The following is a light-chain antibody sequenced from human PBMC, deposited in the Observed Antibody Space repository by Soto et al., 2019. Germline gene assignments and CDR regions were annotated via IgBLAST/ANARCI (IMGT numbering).Light chain of an antibody. CDR3: QQHNNWPPLT. Sequence: EIVMTQSPATLSVSPGERATLSCRASQSVSSNLAWYQQKPGQAPRLLIYGASTRATGIPARFSGSGSGTEFTLTISSTQSEDFAVYYCQQHNNWPPLTFGGGTKVEIK. V-gene: IGKV3-15*01. CDR1: QSVSSN. J-gene: IGKJ4*01. CDR2: GAS.